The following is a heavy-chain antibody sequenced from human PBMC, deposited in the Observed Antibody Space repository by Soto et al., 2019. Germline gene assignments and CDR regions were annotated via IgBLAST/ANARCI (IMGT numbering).Heavy chain of an antibody. CDR3: ARHSGVAEDGTD. J-gene: IGHJ1*01. CDR2: IYPGDSDT. Sequence: GESLKISCKCSGYSFTTNWIGWVRQMPGKGLEWTGVIYPGDSDTRYSPSFQGQVAISADKSINTAYLQWSSLKASDTAMYYCARHSGVAEDGTDWGQGTLVTVSS. D-gene: IGHD6-13*01. V-gene: IGHV5-51*01. CDR1: GYSFTTNW.